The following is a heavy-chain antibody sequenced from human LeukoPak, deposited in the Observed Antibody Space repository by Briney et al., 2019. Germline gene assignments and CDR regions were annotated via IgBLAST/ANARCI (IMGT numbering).Heavy chain of an antibody. D-gene: IGHD4-17*01. J-gene: IGHJ5*02. CDR2: ISSSGSTI. CDR1: GFTFSSYE. CDR3: AREYGDYVGWFDP. Sequence: GGSLRLSCAASGFTFSSYEMNWVRQAPGKGLEWVSYISSSGSTIYYADSVKGRFTISRDNAKNSLYLQMNSLKAEDTAVYYCAREYGDYVGWFDPWGQGTLVTVSS. V-gene: IGHV3-48*03.